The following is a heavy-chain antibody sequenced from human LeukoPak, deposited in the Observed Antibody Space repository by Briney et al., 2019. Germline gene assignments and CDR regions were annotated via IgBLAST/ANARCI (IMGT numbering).Heavy chain of an antibody. CDR3: ARHLRRFGELDPFDY. Sequence: GESLKISCKGSGYSFTSYWIGWVRQMPGKGLEWMGIIYPGDSDTRYSPSFQGQVTISADKSISTAYLQWSSLKASDTAMYYCARHLRRFGELDPFDYWGQGTLVTVSS. CDR1: GYSFTSYW. V-gene: IGHV5-51*01. D-gene: IGHD3-10*01. J-gene: IGHJ4*02. CDR2: IYPGDSDT.